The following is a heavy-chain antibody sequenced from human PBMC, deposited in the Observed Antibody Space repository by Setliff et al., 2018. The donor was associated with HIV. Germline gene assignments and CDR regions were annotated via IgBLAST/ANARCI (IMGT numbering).Heavy chain of an antibody. Sequence: GGSLRLSCAASGFTFSSYEMNWVRQAPGKGLEWVSYISSSGSTIYYADSVKGRFTISRDNAKNSLYLQMNSLRAEDTAIYYCAKDRTFGGGHYYYMDVWGKGTTVTVSS. V-gene: IGHV3-48*03. CDR3: AKDRTFGGGHYYYMDV. D-gene: IGHD3-16*01. J-gene: IGHJ6*03. CDR2: ISSSGSTI. CDR1: GFTFSSYE.